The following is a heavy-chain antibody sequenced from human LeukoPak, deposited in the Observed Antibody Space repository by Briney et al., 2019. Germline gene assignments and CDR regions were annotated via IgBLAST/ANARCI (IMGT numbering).Heavy chain of an antibody. J-gene: IGHJ2*01. V-gene: IGHV4-59*01. Sequence: QVQLQESGPGLVKPSETLSLTCTVSGGAISSYYCSWFRQPPGKGLEWIGYIYYSGSTNYNPSLKSRVTMSVDTSKNQFSLRLTSVTSADTAVYHCARGGWSLDLWGRGTLVTVSS. CDR1: GGAISSYY. D-gene: IGHD1-26*01. CDR2: IYYSGST. CDR3: ARGGWSLDL.